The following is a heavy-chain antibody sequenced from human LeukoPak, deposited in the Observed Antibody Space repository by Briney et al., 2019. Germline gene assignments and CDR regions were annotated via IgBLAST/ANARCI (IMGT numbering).Heavy chain of an antibody. J-gene: IGHJ5*02. D-gene: IGHD4-23*01. Sequence: PGGSLRLSCAASGFTFSSYSMNWVRQAPGKGLEWVSSISSSSSYIYYADSVKGRFTISRDNAKNSLYLQMNSLRAEDTAVYYCARDTSTVVRYNWFDPWGQGTLVTVSS. V-gene: IGHV3-21*01. CDR3: ARDTSTVVRYNWFDP. CDR2: ISSSSSYI. CDR1: GFTFSSYS.